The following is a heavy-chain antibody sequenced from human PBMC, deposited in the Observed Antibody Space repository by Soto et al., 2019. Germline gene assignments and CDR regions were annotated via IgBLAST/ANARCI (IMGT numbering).Heavy chain of an antibody. CDR2: ISGSSGST. Sequence: EVQLLESGGGLVQPGGSLRLSCAASGFTFSSYAMSWVRQAPGKGLEWVSVISGSSGSTFYADSVKGRFTISRDNSKNTLYLQMNSLRAEDTAVYHCAKDLRPGGADAFDIWGQGTMVTVSS. J-gene: IGHJ3*02. CDR1: GFTFSSYA. D-gene: IGHD3-16*01. CDR3: AKDLRPGGADAFDI. V-gene: IGHV3-23*01.